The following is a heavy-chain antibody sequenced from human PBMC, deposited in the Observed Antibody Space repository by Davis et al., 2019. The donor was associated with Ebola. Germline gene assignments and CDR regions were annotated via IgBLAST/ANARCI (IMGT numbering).Heavy chain of an antibody. J-gene: IGHJ4*02. V-gene: IGHV4-59*01. CDR2: VFNSGTV. CDR3: ARDHWGSLDY. D-gene: IGHD7-27*01. CDR1: GGSISGYQ. Sequence: MPSETLSLTCTVSGGSISGYQWAWIRQPPGKGLAYMGHVFNSGTVVYNSALKSRVTISLDRSSNQFSLKMNSVTTADTAVYFCARDHWGSLDYWGQGTLVTVSS.